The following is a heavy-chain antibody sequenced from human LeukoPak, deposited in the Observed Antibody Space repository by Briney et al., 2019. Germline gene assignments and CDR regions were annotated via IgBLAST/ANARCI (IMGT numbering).Heavy chain of an antibody. V-gene: IGHV3-49*04. CDR1: GFTFGDYA. D-gene: IGHD2-2*01. Sequence: PGGSLRLSCTASGFTFGDYAMSWVRQAPGKGLEWVGIIRSKAYGGTTEYAASVKGRFTISRDDSKSIAYLQMNSLKTEDTAVYYCTRVTSVPAAKGGSDAFDIWGQGTMVTVSS. CDR2: IRSKAYGGTT. CDR3: TRVTSVPAAKGGSDAFDI. J-gene: IGHJ3*02.